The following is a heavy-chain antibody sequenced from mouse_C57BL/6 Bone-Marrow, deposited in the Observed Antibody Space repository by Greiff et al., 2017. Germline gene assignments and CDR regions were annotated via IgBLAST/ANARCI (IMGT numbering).Heavy chain of an antibody. Sequence: LQQSGPGLVQPSQSLSITCTVSGFSLTSYGVHWVRQSPGKGLEWLGVIWSGGSTDYNAAFISRLSISKDNSKSQVFFKMNSLQADDTAIYYCARIYDGYYVWFAYWGQGTLVTVSA. V-gene: IGHV2-2*01. D-gene: IGHD2-3*01. CDR3: ARIYDGYYVWFAY. CDR2: IWSGGST. J-gene: IGHJ3*01. CDR1: GFSLTSYG.